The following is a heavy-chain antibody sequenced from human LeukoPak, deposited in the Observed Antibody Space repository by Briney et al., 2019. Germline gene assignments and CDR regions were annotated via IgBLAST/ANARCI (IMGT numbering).Heavy chain of an antibody. CDR3: ARGGLTGTADN. J-gene: IGHJ4*02. D-gene: IGHD1-7*01. V-gene: IGHV4-34*01. Sequence: PSETLSLTCAVYGGSFSGYYWSWIRQPPGKGLEWIGEINHSGSTNYNPSLKSRVTISVDTSKNQFSLKLSSVTAADTAVYYCARGGLTGTADNWGQGTLVTVSS. CDR2: INHSGST. CDR1: GGSFSGYY.